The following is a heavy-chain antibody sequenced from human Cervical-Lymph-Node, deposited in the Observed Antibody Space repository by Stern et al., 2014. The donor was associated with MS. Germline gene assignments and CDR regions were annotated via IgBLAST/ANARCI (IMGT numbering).Heavy chain of an antibody. D-gene: IGHD4-23*01. CDR3: ARGVLVRDGGGTDREYYFDY. CDR1: GFNFSNYN. V-gene: IGHV3-21*01. J-gene: IGHJ4*02. Sequence: EDQLVESGGGLVKPGESLRLSCAASGFNFSNYNMNWVRQAPGKGLEWISSIRINSWYKFYADSVKGRFSISRDDAKKSLYLQMNSLRPEDTAVYYCARGVLVRDGGGTDREYYFDYWGQGALVTVSS. CDR2: IRINSWYK.